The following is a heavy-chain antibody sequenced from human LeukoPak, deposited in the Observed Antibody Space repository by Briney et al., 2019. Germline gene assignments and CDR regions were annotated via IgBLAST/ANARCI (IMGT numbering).Heavy chain of an antibody. D-gene: IGHD6-13*01. V-gene: IGHV4-59*01. Sequence: SETLSLTCTVSGGSISSYYWSWIRQPPGKGLEWIGFIYYSGSTNYNPSLKSRVTISVDTSKNQFSLKLSSVTAADTAVYYCARDGRGGSSSWYLRRSNWFDPWGQGTLVTVSS. CDR2: IYYSGST. J-gene: IGHJ5*02. CDR1: GGSISSYY. CDR3: ARDGRGGSSSWYLRRSNWFDP.